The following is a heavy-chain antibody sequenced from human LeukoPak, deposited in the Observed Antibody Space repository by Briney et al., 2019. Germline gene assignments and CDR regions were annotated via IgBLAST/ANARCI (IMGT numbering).Heavy chain of an antibody. CDR1: GGSISSYY. D-gene: IGHD3-10*01. CDR3: VRDGGYFDN. CDR2: VYYSGIA. V-gene: IGHV4-59*12. Sequence: SETLSLTCTVSGGSISSYYWSWIRQPAGKGLEWIGYVYYSGIANYNPSLTSRVTISVDTSKNQFSLKPSSVTVADTAVYYCVRDGGYFDNWGQGTLVSVSS. J-gene: IGHJ4*02.